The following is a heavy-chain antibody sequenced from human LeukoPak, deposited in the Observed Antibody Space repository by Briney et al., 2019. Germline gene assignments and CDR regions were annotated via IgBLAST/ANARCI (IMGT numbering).Heavy chain of an antibody. V-gene: IGHV3-7*01. CDR1: GFTFSSYW. D-gene: IGHD2-15*01. CDR2: IKQDGSEK. CDR3: ARAKVAVAAKSPPTD. Sequence: GGSLRLSCAASGFTFSSYWMSWVRQAPGKGLEWVANIKQDGSEKYYVDSVKGRFTISRDNSKNTLYLQMNSLRAEDTAVYYCARAKVAVAAKSPPTDWGQGTLVTVSS. J-gene: IGHJ4*02.